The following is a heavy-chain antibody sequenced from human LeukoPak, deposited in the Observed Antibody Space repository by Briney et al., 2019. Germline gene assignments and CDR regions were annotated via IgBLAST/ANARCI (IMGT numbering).Heavy chain of an antibody. CDR2: ISYDGSNT. Sequence: PGGSLRLSCAASGFTFSNYAVHWVRQAPGKGLEWVAVISYDGSNTYYADSVKGRFTISRDNSKNTLYLQMNSLRAEDTAVYYCARDWLRYCGGDCYPYYFDYWGQGTLVTVSS. CDR1: GFTFSNYA. CDR3: ARDWLRYCGGDCYPYYFDY. D-gene: IGHD2-21*02. V-gene: IGHV3-30-3*01. J-gene: IGHJ4*02.